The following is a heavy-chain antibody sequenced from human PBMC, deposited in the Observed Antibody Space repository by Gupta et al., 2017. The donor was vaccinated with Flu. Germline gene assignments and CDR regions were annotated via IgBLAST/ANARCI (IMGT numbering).Heavy chain of an antibody. CDR3: AKDSFWSGNYGMDV. D-gene: IGHD3-3*01. J-gene: IGHJ6*02. CDR2: ISGSGGST. V-gene: IGHV3-23*01. Sequence: EVQLLESGGGLVQPGGPLGLSWAAPGFPFSSYAMGWVRQAPGKGLEWVSAISGSGGSTYYADSVKGRFTISRDNSKNTLYLQMNSLRAEDTAVYYCAKDSFWSGNYGMDVWGQGTTVTVSS. CDR1: GFPFSSYA.